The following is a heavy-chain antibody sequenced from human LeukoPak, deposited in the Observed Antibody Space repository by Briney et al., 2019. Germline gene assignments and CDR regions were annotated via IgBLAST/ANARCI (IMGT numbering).Heavy chain of an antibody. D-gene: IGHD3-10*01. CDR1: GFTFSKYA. J-gene: IGHJ4*02. CDR3: AKYISDSGAYYAFDY. Sequence: GGSLRLTCAASGFTFSKYAMTWVRQAPGKGLEWVSAITASGTTTYYADSVKGRFTISRDDSKNTLSLQMDSLSAEDTALYYCAKYISDSGAYYAFDYWGQGTLVTVSS. CDR2: ITASGTTT. V-gene: IGHV3-23*01.